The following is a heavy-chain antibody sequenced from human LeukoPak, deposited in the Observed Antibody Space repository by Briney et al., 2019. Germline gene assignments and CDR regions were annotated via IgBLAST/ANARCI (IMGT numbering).Heavy chain of an antibody. CDR2: VYNTGGT. V-gene: IGHV4-30-4*08. CDR1: GASISTGDYY. J-gene: IGHJ5*02. Sequence: SETLSLTCTVSGASISTGDYYYSWICQPPGKGLEWIGYVYNTGGTHYNPSLKSRVTISVDRSMNQFSLELTSVTAADTAVYYCARDYYHGFSTYRPWGQGTLVTVSS. D-gene: IGHD3-10*01. CDR3: ARDYYHGFSTYRP.